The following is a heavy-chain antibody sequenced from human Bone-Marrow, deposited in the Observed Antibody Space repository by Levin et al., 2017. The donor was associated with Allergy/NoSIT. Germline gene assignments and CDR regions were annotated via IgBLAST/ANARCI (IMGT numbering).Heavy chain of an antibody. Sequence: GGSLRLSCAASGFTFSSYGMHWVRQAPGKGLEWVAVISYDGSNKYYADSVKGRFTISRDNSKNTLYLQMNSLRAEDTAVYYCAKVHYAQYSSGWESYYFDYWGQGTLVTVSS. V-gene: IGHV3-30*18. CDR1: GFTFSSYG. CDR2: ISYDGSNK. D-gene: IGHD6-19*01. CDR3: AKVHYAQYSSGWESYYFDY. J-gene: IGHJ4*02.